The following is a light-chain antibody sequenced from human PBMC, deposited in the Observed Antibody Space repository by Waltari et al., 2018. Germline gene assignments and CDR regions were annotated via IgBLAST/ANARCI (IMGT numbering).Light chain of an antibody. CDR1: VLPKQY. CDR3: QSGDRRITYV. J-gene: IGLJ1*01. Sequence: SFELTQPPSVSVSPGQTASITCTGDVLPKQYTYWYQQKPGQAHVLVIYKDKERPSGIPERFSGSSSGTTATLTITGVQAEDEADYDCQSGDRRITYVFGTGTKVIAL. V-gene: IGLV3-25*03. CDR2: KDK.